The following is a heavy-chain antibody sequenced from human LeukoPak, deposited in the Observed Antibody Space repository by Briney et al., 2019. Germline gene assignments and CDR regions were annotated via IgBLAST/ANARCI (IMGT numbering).Heavy chain of an antibody. CDR1: GGSISSSNYY. D-gene: IGHD3-10*01. V-gene: IGHV4-39*01. CDR2: IYYSGTT. J-gene: IGHJ6*03. Sequence: SETLSLTCSVSGGSISSSNYYWGWIRQPPGKGLEWIGTIYYSGTTYYNPSLESRVTISEDMSKNQFSLTLRSVTAADTAVYYCARQISDYYYYYIDVWGRGTTVTVS. CDR3: ARQISDYYYYYIDV.